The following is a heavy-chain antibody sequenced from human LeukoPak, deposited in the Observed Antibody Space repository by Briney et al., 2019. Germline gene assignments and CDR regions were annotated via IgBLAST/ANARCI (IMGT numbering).Heavy chain of an antibody. CDR3: ARCDFWSGYSPFDY. V-gene: IGHV4-4*07. CDR2: IYTSGST. D-gene: IGHD3-3*01. CDR1: GGSISSYY. Sequence: PSETLSLTCTVSGGSISSYYWSWIRQPAGKGLEWIGRIYTSGSTNYNPSLKSRVTMSVDTSKNQFSLKLSSVTAADTAVYYCARCDFWSGYSPFDYWGQGTLVTVSS. J-gene: IGHJ4*02.